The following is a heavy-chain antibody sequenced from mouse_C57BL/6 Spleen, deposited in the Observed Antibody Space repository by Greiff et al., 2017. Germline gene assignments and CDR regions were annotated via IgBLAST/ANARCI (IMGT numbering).Heavy chain of an antibody. J-gene: IGHJ3*01. Sequence: VQLQQSGAELVKPGASVKLSCKASGYTFTEYTIHWVKQRSGQGLEWIGWFYPGSGSIKYNEKFKDKATWTADKSSSTVYMELSRLTTEDSAVYFWARHEDRGLRRDWFAYWGQGTLVTVSA. CDR3: ARHEDRGLRRDWFAY. D-gene: IGHD2-2*01. CDR1: GYTFTEYT. CDR2: FYPGSGSI. V-gene: IGHV1-62-2*01.